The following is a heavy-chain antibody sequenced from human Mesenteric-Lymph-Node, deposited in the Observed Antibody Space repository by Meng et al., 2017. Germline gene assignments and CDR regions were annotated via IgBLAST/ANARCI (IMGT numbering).Heavy chain of an antibody. Sequence: ASVKVSCKASGYTFTSYDINWVRQAIGQGLEWMGWMNPNSGNTGYAQKFQGRVTMTRNTSISTAYMELSSLRSEDTAVYYCARGRYCSGGSCYSFDYWGQGTLVTVSS. CDR2: MNPNSGNT. V-gene: IGHV1-8*01. CDR3: ARGRYCSGGSCYSFDY. J-gene: IGHJ4*02. D-gene: IGHD2-15*01. CDR1: GYTFTSYD.